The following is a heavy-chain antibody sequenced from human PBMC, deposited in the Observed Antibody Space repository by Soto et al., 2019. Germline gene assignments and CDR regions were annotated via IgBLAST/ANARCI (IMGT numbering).Heavy chain of an antibody. CDR2: TIPIVGTA. CDR1: GGTFTDYS. CDR3: ARKDSSSLDS. V-gene: IGHV1-69*08. D-gene: IGHD3-22*01. Sequence: QVQLVQSGAEVKTPGSSVKVSCKPSGGTFTDYSFDWVRQAPGLGLEWMGRTIPIVGTASYAQKFQGRVTITADKSTSTVYMELSSLRSEDTAVYYCARKDSSSLDSWGQGTLVTVSA. J-gene: IGHJ4*02.